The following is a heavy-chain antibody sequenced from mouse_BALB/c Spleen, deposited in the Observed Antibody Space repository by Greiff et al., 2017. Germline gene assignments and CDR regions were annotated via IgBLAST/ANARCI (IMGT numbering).Heavy chain of an antibody. CDR1: GFNIKDTY. V-gene: IGHV14-3*02. D-gene: IGHD3-3*01. Sequence: VQLKHSGAELVKPGASVKLSCTASGFNIKDTYMHWVKQRPEQGLEWIGRIDPANGNTKYDPKFQGKATITADTSSNTAYLQLSSLTSEDTAVYYCAGTLFAYWGQGTLVTVSA. CDR2: IDPANGNT. J-gene: IGHJ3*01. CDR3: AGTLFAY.